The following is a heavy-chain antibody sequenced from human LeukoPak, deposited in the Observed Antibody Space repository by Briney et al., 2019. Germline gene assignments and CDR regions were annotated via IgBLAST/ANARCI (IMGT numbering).Heavy chain of an antibody. J-gene: IGHJ5*02. Sequence: SETLSLTCTVSGGSISSSSYYWGWIRQPPGKGLEWIGSIYYSGSTYYNPSLKSRVTISVDTSKNQFSLKLSSVTAADTAVYYCASGLLSSSWYHRNWFDPWGQGTLVTVSS. CDR3: ASGLLSSSWYHRNWFDP. CDR2: IYYSGST. V-gene: IGHV4-39*07. CDR1: GGSISSSSYY. D-gene: IGHD6-13*01.